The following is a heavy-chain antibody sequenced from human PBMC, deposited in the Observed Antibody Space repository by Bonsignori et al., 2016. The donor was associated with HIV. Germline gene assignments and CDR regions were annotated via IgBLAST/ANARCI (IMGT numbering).Heavy chain of an antibody. Sequence: WVRQAPGQGLEWMGYISAYNGKIGLAQKFQDRATLTIDISTTTAYMELRSLSSDDTAVYFCATEDRYAGNPGFDFWGQGTLVTVSS. CDR3: ATEDRYAGNPGFDF. V-gene: IGHV1-18*01. J-gene: IGHJ4*02. CDR2: ISAYNGKI. D-gene: IGHD1-14*01.